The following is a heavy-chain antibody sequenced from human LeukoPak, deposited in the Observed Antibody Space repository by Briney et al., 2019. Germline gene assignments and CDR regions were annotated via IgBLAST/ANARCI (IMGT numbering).Heavy chain of an antibody. V-gene: IGHV3-11*04. CDR1: GFTFSDYY. CDR2: ISSSGSTI. Sequence: PGGSLRLSCAASGFTFSDYYMSWIRPAPGKGLEWVSYISSSGSTIYYADSVKGRFTISRDNAKNSLYLQMNSLRAEDTAVYYCATEYSNYGYFDYWGQGTLVTVSS. D-gene: IGHD4-11*01. J-gene: IGHJ4*02. CDR3: ATEYSNYGYFDY.